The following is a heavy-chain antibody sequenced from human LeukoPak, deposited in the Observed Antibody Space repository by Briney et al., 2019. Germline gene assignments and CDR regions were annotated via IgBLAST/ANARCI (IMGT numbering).Heavy chain of an antibody. CDR3: ARVPEAGYNPDY. D-gene: IGHD5-24*01. J-gene: IGHJ4*02. V-gene: IGHV1-46*01. Sequence: ASVKVSCKASGYTLTNHYMYWVRRAPGQGLEWMGIIHPSGDRTSYAQKFQGRVTMTSDTSTSTVYMELSSLRSEDTAVYYCARVPEAGYNPDYWGQGTLVTVSA. CDR2: IHPSGDRT. CDR1: GYTLTNHY.